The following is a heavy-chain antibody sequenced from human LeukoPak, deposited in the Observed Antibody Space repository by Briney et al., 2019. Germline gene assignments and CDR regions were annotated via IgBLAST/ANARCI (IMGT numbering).Heavy chain of an antibody. V-gene: IGHV4-39*07. CDR1: GGSISSNTYY. Sequence: ASETLSLTCTVSGGSISSNTYYWSWIRQPPGKGLEWIGEINHTGTTNYNPSLKSRVTISVDTSKNQFSLKLKSVTAADTAVYYCARKEGGQLANTRRWFDPWGQGTLVTVSS. D-gene: IGHD6-13*01. CDR3: ARKEGGQLANTRRWFDP. J-gene: IGHJ5*02. CDR2: INHTGTT.